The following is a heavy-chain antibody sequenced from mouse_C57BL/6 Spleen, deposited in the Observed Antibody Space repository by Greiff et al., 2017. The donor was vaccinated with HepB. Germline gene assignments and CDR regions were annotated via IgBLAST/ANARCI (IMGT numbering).Heavy chain of an antibody. J-gene: IGHJ1*03. CDR2: ISSGGDYI. CDR1: GFTFSSYA. CDR3: TREGDYYSNRYWYCDV. V-gene: IGHV5-9-1*02. Sequence: EVKLVESGEGLVKPGGSLKLSCAASGFTFSSYAMSWVRQTPEKRLEWVAYISSGGDYIYYADTVKGRFTISRDNARNTLDLQMSSRKSEDTAMYYCTREGDYYSNRYWYCDVWGTGTTVTVSS. D-gene: IGHD2-5*01.